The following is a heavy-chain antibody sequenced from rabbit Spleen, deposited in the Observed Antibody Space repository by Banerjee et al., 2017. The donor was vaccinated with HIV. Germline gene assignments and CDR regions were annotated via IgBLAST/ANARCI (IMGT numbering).Heavy chain of an antibody. CDR2: VDAGSSGST. V-gene: IGHV1S45*01. CDR1: GFTLSNYW. CDR3: ARDSAGREDFNL. D-gene: IGHD4-2*01. J-gene: IGHJ4*01. Sequence: QEQLEESGGDLVKPEGSLTLTCTASGFTLSNYWMCWVRQAPGKGLEWIGCVDAGSSGSTYYASWAKGRFTISKSSSTTVTLQMTSLTAADTATYFCARDSAGREDFNLWGQGTLVTVS.